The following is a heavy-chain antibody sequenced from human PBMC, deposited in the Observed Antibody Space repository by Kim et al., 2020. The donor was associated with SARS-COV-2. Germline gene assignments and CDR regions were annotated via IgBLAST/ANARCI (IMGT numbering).Heavy chain of an antibody. CDR3: ARDGLGSYGAFDI. V-gene: IGHV3-33*01. D-gene: IGHD3-16*01. Sequence: YADSVEGRFTISRDNSKNTLYLQMNSLRAEDTAVYYCARDGLGSYGAFDIWGQGTMVTVSS. J-gene: IGHJ3*02.